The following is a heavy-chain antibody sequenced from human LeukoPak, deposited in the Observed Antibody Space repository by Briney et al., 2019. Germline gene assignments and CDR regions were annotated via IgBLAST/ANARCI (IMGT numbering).Heavy chain of an antibody. CDR3: ARVGNSGGLDY. J-gene: IGHJ4*02. Sequence: AGGSLRLSCAASGFTVSTNYMSWVRPAPGKGLDWVSVIYNSGGTYYADSVKGRFTISRDNSKNTLYLQMNSLRAEDTAVYYCARVGNSGGLDYWGQGTLVTVSS. V-gene: IGHV3-66*01. CDR2: IYNSGGT. D-gene: IGHD2-15*01. CDR1: GFTVSTNY.